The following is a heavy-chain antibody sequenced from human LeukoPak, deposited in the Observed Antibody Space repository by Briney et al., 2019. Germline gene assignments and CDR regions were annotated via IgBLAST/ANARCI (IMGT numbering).Heavy chain of an antibody. CDR1: GFTFNIYS. CDR3: AKASRQGAVASPLDY. D-gene: IGHD6-19*01. CDR2: IGGDGGRT. V-gene: IGHV3-23*01. Sequence: GGSLRLSCAASGFTFNIYSMNWVRQAPGKGLEWVSAIGGDGGRTYYADSVKGRFTISRDNSKDTVFLQMNSLRVEDTAVYYCAKASRQGAVASPLDYWGQGTLVTVSS. J-gene: IGHJ4*02.